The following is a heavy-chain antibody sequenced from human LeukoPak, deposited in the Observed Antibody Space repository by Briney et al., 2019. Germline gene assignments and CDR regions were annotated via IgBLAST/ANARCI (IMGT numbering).Heavy chain of an antibody. CDR1: GGSFSGYY. CDR2: INHSGST. Sequence: SETLSLTCAVYGGSFSGYYWSWIRQAPGKGLEWIGEINHSGSTNYNPSLKSRVTISVDTSKNQFSLKLSSVTAADTAVYYCARRDKDDILTGPFGYWGQGTLVTVSS. V-gene: IGHV4-34*01. CDR3: ARRDKDDILTGPFGY. J-gene: IGHJ4*02. D-gene: IGHD3-9*01.